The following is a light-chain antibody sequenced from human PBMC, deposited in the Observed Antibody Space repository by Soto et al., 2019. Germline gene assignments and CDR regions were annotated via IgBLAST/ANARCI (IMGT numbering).Light chain of an antibody. CDR1: QSINTY. J-gene: IGKJ2*01. V-gene: IGKV1-39*01. CDR3: QQSYSTPMYA. Sequence: DIQMTQSPSSLSASVGDRVTITCRASQSINTYLSWYQVKPGTAPKVLLYAASSLQSGVPSRCSGSGSGTDFSLTINSLQPEDSSTYYCQQSYSTPMYAFGQGTKLEIK. CDR2: AAS.